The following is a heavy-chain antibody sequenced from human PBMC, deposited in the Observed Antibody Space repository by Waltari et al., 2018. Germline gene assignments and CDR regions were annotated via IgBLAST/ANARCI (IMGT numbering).Heavy chain of an antibody. Sequence: EERLVEYGGASVQPGGSLRLSCVASGFTIRNYWMHWVRQVPGKGLGWVSRIDNEGGDVSYAESVKGRFTVSRDNSRNTVYLQMDSLRVEDTAVYYCARDKPHSWFDPWGQGTLVTVSS. V-gene: IGHV3-74*01. CDR3: ARDKPHSWFDP. J-gene: IGHJ5*02. CDR1: GFTIRNYW. CDR2: IDNEGGDV.